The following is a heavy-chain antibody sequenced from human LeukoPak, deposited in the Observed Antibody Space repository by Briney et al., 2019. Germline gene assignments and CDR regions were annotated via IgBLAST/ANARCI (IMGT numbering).Heavy chain of an antibody. CDR2: IKQDGSET. J-gene: IGHJ4*02. V-gene: IGHV3-7*01. Sequence: GGSLRLSCEASGFVFNSYWMTWVRQAPGKGLEWVANIKQDGSETKYVDSVEGRFTISRDNARNSVFLEMNSLRVEDTALYYCAMGRVVFTNWGQGALVTVSS. CDR3: AMGRVVFTN. D-gene: IGHD3-22*01. CDR1: GFVFNSYW.